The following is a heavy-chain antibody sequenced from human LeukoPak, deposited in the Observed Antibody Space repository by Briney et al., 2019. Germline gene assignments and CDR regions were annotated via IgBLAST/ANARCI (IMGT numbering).Heavy chain of an antibody. D-gene: IGHD3-10*01. CDR2: IIPIFGTA. CDR1: GGTFSSYA. J-gene: IGHJ5*02. CDR3: ARDTGYYYGSGSYYSHRVWFDP. Sequence: ASVKVSCKASGGTFSSYAISWVRQAPGQGLEWMGGIIPIFGTANYAQKFQGRVTITADESTSTAYMELSSLRSEDTAVYYCARDTGYYYGSGSYYSHRVWFDPWGQGTLVTVSS. V-gene: IGHV1-69*13.